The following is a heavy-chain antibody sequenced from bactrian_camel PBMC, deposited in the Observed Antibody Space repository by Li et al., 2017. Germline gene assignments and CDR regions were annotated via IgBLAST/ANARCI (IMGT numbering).Heavy chain of an antibody. CDR1: GFTFSTFSGND. V-gene: IGHV3S40*01. D-gene: IGHD2*01. CDR3: VNGGYYGAGEISY. CDR2: INSGGGRT. J-gene: IGHJ4*01. Sequence: VQLVESGGDSVQPGGSLRLSCAASGFTFSTFSGNDMSWVRQAPGKGLEWVPAINSGGGRTYYADSVKGRFTISRDNAKNTLYLQLDSLKTEDTAMYYCVNGGYYGAGEISYWGQGTQVTVS.